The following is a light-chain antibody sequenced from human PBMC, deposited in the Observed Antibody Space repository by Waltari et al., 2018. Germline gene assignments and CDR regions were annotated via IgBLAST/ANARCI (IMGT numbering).Light chain of an antibody. V-gene: IGLV1-44*01. CDR2: TNN. CDR1: PSNTGRNY. CDR3: AAWDGSLRGLV. J-gene: IGLJ1*01. Sequence: QSVMTQPPSASGTPGQRVSISCSGTPSNTGRNYVNWYQQVPGPAPQLLIHTNNRRPSGVPYRFSASKSDTSASLVIAGLQSEDEAEYYCAAWDGSLRGLVFGTGTQVTV.